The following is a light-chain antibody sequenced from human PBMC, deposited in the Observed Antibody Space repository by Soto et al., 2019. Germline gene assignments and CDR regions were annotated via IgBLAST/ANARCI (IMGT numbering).Light chain of an antibody. CDR3: QQRSNWPPSVT. J-gene: IGKJ4*01. V-gene: IGKV3-15*01. CDR1: QSVSSN. CDR2: GAS. Sequence: EIVMTQSPATLSVSPGERATLSCRASQSVSSNLAWYQQKPGQAPRLLIYGASTRATGIPARFSGSGSGTEFTLTISSLQSEDFAVYYCQQRSNWPPSVTFGGGTKVDIK.